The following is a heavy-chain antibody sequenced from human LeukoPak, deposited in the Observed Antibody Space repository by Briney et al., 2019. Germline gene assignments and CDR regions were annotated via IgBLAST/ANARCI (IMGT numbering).Heavy chain of an antibody. CDR1: GYTLNSYA. Sequence: ASVKVSCKASGYTLNSYAMHSVRQAPGQRLEWRGWINAGNGKTKYSQESQGRVTINRDTSASTAYMELSSLRSEDMAVYYCARSTAVADNFPPPNLDYWGQGTLVTVSS. CDR3: ARSTAVADNFPPPNLDY. D-gene: IGHD6-19*01. CDR2: INAGNGKT. J-gene: IGHJ4*02. V-gene: IGHV1-3*03.